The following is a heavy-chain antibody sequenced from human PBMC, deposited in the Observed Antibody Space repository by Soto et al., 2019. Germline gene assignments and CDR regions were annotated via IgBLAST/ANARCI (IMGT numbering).Heavy chain of an antibody. J-gene: IGHJ4*02. CDR1: GFTFSDYG. V-gene: IGHV3-23*01. Sequence: GGSLSLSCAASGFTFSDYGMSWVRQAPGKGLEWLSAIFAKGMTYYADSVEGRFTISRDNSKNTMYLQMSSLRAEDTAVYYCAKGRGGSSREPEYWGQGTPVTVSS. CDR3: AKGRGGSSREPEY. CDR2: IFAKGMT. D-gene: IGHD3-16*01.